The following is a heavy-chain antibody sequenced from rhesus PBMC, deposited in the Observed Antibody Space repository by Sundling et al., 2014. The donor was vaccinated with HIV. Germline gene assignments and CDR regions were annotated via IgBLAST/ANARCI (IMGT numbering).Heavy chain of an antibody. CDR1: GGSISDYYY. J-gene: IGHJ4*01. CDR3: AREGAYGGRSFDY. Sequence: QVQLQESGPGLVKPSETLSLTCAVSGGSISDYYYWNWIRQPPGKGLEWIGNIYGNGAGTYYNPSLKSRVAISKDTSRNQFFLNLSSVTAADTAVYYCAREGAYGGRSFDYWGQGVLVTVSS. D-gene: IGHD6-19*01. V-gene: IGHV4S9*01. CDR2: IYGNGAGT.